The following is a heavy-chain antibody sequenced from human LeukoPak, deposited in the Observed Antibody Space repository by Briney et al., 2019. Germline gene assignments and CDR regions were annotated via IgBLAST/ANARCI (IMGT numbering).Heavy chain of an antibody. J-gene: IGHJ3*02. CDR3: AKGHYDFWSGYRYDAFDI. D-gene: IGHD3-3*01. CDR2: ISYDGSNK. Sequence: GGSLRLSCAASGFIFSKYAIHWVRQAPGKGLEWVAVISYDGSNKYYADSVKGRFTISRDNSKNTLYLQMNSLSAEDTAVYYCAKGHYDFWSGYRYDAFDIWGQGTMVTVSS. V-gene: IGHV3-30*04. CDR1: GFIFSKYA.